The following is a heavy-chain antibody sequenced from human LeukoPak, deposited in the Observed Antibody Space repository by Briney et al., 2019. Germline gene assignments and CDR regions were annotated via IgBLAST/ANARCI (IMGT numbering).Heavy chain of an antibody. J-gene: IGHJ5*02. CDR2: INPNSGGT. CDR3: ARVESSSSVWFDP. Sequence: ASVKVSCKVSGYTLTELSMHWVRQAPGQGLEWMGWINPNSGGTNYAQKFQGRVTMTRDTSISTAYMELSRLRSDDTAVYYCARVESSSSVWFDPWGQGTLVTVSS. CDR1: GYTLTELS. D-gene: IGHD6-6*01. V-gene: IGHV1-2*02.